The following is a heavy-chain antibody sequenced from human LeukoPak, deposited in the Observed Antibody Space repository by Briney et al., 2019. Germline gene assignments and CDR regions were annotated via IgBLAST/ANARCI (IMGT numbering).Heavy chain of an antibody. CDR3: AREKDPGIGVRGVYYFDY. CDR1: GDSISSSSYF. J-gene: IGHJ4*02. D-gene: IGHD3-10*01. CDR2: IYYSGST. Sequence: PSETLSLTCTVSGDSISSSSYFWGWIRQPPGKGLEWIGSIYYSGSTNYNPSLKSRVTISVDTSKNQFSLKLTSVTAADTAVYYCAREKDPGIGVRGVYYFDYWGQGTLVTVSS. V-gene: IGHV4-39*07.